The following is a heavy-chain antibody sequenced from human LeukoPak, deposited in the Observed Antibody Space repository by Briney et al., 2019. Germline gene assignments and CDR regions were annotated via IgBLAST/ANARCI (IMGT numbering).Heavy chain of an antibody. Sequence: PSETLSLTCAVSGYSISSGYYWGWIRQPPGKGLEWIGSIWHSGITYYNPSLKSRVTISVDTSKNQFSLKLSAVTAADTAVYYCARHPLFDSSGYYYNFDYWGQGTLVTASS. CDR3: ARHPLFDSSGYYYNFDY. CDR2: IWHSGIT. D-gene: IGHD3-22*01. CDR1: GYSISSGYY. V-gene: IGHV4-38-2*01. J-gene: IGHJ4*02.